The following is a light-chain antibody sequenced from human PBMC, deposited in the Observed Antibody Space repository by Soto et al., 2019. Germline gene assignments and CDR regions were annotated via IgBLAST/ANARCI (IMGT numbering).Light chain of an antibody. CDR2: DAS. CDR3: QQYGSSPPQT. CDR1: QSVSSSS. Sequence: EIVLTQSPATLSLSPGERATLSCGASQSVSSSSLAWYQQKPGLAPRLLIYDASSRATGIPDRFSGNGSGTDFTLTISRLEPEDFAVYYCQQYGSSPPQTFGQGTKVEIK. V-gene: IGKV3D-20*01. J-gene: IGKJ1*01.